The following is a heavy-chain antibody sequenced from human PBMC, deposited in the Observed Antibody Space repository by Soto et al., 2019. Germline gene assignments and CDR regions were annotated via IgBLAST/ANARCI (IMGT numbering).Heavy chain of an antibody. V-gene: IGHV4-4*02. J-gene: IGHJ5*02. CDR3: AREGPATIAADLSWFDP. CDR1: GGSINSSNW. CDR2: IYHSGNT. Sequence: QVQLQESGPGLVKPSGTLSLTCAVSGGSINSSNWWTWVRQPPGKGLEWIGNIYHSGNTNYNPSLKSRPSTSVDKSKNQFSLRLSSVTAADTAIYYCAREGPATIAADLSWFDPWGQGTLVTVSS. D-gene: IGHD6-13*01.